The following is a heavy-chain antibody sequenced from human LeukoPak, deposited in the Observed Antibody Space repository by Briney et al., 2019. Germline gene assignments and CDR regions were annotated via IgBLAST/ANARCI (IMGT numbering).Heavy chain of an antibody. D-gene: IGHD3-3*01. Sequence: ASVKVSCKASGYTFTSYYMHWVRQAPGQGLEWMGIINPSGGSTSYAQKFQGRVTMTRDMSTSTVYMELSSLRSEDTAVYYCARVSVITIFGVVIRGGAFDIWDQGTMVTVSS. CDR3: ARVSVITIFGVVIRGGAFDI. CDR1: GYTFTSYY. V-gene: IGHV1-46*01. J-gene: IGHJ3*02. CDR2: INPSGGST.